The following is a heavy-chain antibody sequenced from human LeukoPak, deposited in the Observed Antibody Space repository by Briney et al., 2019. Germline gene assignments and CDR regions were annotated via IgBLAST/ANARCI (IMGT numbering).Heavy chain of an antibody. J-gene: IGHJ4*02. Sequence: GGSLRLSCAASGFPFSSYAMTWVRRAPGKGLGWVSSIGSSSSDKSYADSVKGRFTISRDNAKNSVDLQMNSLRAEDTAVYYCARDRSPLYYDSSGYDFGGQGTLVTVSS. CDR2: IGSSSSDK. CDR1: GFPFSSYA. CDR3: ARDRSPLYYDSSGYDF. D-gene: IGHD3-22*01. V-gene: IGHV3-21*01.